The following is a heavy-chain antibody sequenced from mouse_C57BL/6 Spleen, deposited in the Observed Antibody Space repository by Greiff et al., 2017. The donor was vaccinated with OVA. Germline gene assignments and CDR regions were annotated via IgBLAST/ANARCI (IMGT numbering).Heavy chain of an antibody. CDR1: GYSITSGYY. Sequence: EVKLVESGPGLVKPSQSLSLTCSVTGYSITSGYYWNWIRQFPGNKLEWMGYISYDGSNNYNPSLKNRISITRDTSKNQFFLKLNSVTTEDTATYYCAKWLYDGIAYWGQGTLVTVSA. CDR3: AKWLYDGIAY. CDR2: ISYDGSN. D-gene: IGHD2-3*01. J-gene: IGHJ3*01. V-gene: IGHV3-6*01.